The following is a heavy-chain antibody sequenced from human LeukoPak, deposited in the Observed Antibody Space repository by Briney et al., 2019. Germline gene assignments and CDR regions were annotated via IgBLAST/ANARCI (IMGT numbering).Heavy chain of an antibody. D-gene: IGHD4-17*01. Sequence: PGGSLRLSXAASGFTFSSYSMNWVRQAPGKGMEWVSSISSSSSYVYYADSVKGRFTISRDNAKNSLYLQMNSLRAEDTAVYYCAKCGGEHYAFDIWGQGTMVTVSS. V-gene: IGHV3-21*01. CDR1: GFTFSSYS. J-gene: IGHJ3*02. CDR3: AKCGGEHYAFDI. CDR2: ISSSSSYV.